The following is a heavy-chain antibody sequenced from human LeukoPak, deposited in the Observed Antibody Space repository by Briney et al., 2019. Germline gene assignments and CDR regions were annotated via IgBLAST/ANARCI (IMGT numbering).Heavy chain of an antibody. V-gene: IGHV5-51*01. Sequence: GESLKISCKASGYTFTDYWIGWVRQMPGKGLEWMGFIYLGESDIRYSPSFQGQVTISDGKSLNTTFLRWTSLKPSAAARYYCARHAYHNDNTDYYFAYWGQGTLVGVSS. CDR1: GYTFTDYW. J-gene: IGHJ4*02. D-gene: IGHD3-22*01. CDR3: ARHAYHNDNTDYYFAY. CDR2: IYLGESDI.